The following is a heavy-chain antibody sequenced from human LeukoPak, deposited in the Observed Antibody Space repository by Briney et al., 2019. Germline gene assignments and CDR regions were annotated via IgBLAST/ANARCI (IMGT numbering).Heavy chain of an antibody. CDR1: GFTFSSYA. Sequence: PGGSLRLSCSASGFTFSSYAMHWVRLAPGKGLEYVSAISSNGGSTYYADSVKGRFTISRDNSKNTLYLQMSSLRAEDTAVYYCVKDRAQVRGVFFDYWGQGTLVTVSS. CDR2: ISSNGGST. D-gene: IGHD3-10*01. J-gene: IGHJ4*02. V-gene: IGHV3-64D*06. CDR3: VKDRAQVRGVFFDY.